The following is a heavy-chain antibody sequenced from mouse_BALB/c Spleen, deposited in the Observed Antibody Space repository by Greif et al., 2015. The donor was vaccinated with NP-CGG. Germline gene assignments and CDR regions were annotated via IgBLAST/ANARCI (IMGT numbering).Heavy chain of an antibody. D-gene: IGHD1-2*01. CDR3: AREGVTTAPWFAY. J-gene: IGHJ3*01. CDR2: ISAGGSYT. Sequence: EVQRVESEGGLVKPGGSLKLSCAASGFTFSDYYMYWVRQTPEKRLEWVATISAGGSYTYYPDIVKGRFTISRDNAKNNLYLQMSSLKSEDTAMYYCAREGVTTAPWFAYWGQGTLVTVSA. CDR1: GFTFSDYY. V-gene: IGHV5-4*02.